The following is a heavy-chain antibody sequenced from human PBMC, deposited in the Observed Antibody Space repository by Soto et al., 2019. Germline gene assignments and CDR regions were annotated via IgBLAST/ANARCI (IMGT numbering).Heavy chain of an antibody. CDR2: IIPIFGTA. CDR3: ARDAVYYYDSSGYYYLGYYFDY. V-gene: IGHV1-69*13. Sequence: SVKVSCKASGGTFSSYAISWVRQAPGQGLEWMGGIIPIFGTANYAQKFQGRVTITADESTSTAYMELSSLRSEDTAVYYCARDAVYYYDSSGYYYLGYYFDYWGQGTLVTVSS. CDR1: GGTFSSYA. D-gene: IGHD3-22*01. J-gene: IGHJ4*02.